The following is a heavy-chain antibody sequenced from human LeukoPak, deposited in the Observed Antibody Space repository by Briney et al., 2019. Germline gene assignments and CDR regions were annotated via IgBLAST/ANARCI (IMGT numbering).Heavy chain of an antibody. CDR2: IYYSGST. Sequence: PSETLSLTCTVSGDSISSYYWSWIRQPPGKGLEWIGYIYYSGSTSYNPSLKSRVTISVGTSKNQFSLKLSSVTAADTAVYYCARVPNSGWYYFDYWGQGTLVTVSS. V-gene: IGHV4-59*01. CDR3: ARVPNSGWYYFDY. CDR1: GDSISSYY. J-gene: IGHJ4*02. D-gene: IGHD6-19*01.